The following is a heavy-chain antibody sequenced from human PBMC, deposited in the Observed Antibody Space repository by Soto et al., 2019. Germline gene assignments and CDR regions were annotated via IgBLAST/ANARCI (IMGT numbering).Heavy chain of an antibody. CDR1: GNSVSNSRYY. CDR3: ARGRNWFDP. J-gene: IGHJ5*02. CDR2: VSFSGSK. Sequence: PSETLSLTCTAAGNSVSNSRYYLGRIRQSPGKRLEWIGSVSFSGSKYYNPSLRSRVTISVDTSKNQFSLKLSSVTAADTAVYYCARGRNWFDPWGQGTLVTVSS. V-gene: IGHV4-39*01.